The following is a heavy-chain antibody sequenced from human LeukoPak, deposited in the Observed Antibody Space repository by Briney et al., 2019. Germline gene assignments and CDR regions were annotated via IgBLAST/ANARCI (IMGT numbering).Heavy chain of an antibody. D-gene: IGHD6-19*01. CDR1: GDSITSHSL. CDR3: ASHVTVLGTRGFDF. Sequence: PSGTLSHTGAVSGDSITSHSLCSWVRQPPAKGLEWFGEVHHGGASNYDPSLESRVTISVDKSKNRFSLNLRSVTAADTATYYCASHVTVLGTRGFDFWGRGTLVTVS. J-gene: IGHJ4*02. V-gene: IGHV4-4*02. CDR2: VHHGGAS.